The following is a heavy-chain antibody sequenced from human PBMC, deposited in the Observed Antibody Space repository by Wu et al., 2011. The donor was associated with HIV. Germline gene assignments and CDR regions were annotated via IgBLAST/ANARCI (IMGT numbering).Heavy chain of an antibody. J-gene: IGHJ4*02. CDR2: INPSGGST. D-gene: IGHD3-9*01. Sequence: QVQLVQSGAEVKKPGASVKVFLQGIWITPSPASILHWVRQAPGQGLEWMARINPSGGSTSYAQKFQGRVTMTRDTSTSTVYMELSSLRSEDTAVYYCARQQYFDWPRGGFDYWGQGTLVTVSS. V-gene: IGHV1-46*01. CDR3: ARQQYFDWPRGGFDY. CDR1: ITPSPAS.